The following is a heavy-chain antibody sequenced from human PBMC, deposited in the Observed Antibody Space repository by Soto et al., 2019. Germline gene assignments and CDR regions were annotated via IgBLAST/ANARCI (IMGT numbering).Heavy chain of an antibody. D-gene: IGHD4-17*01. CDR1: GFSFNNYA. CDR3: AKESLAEHYGDTLFDY. J-gene: IGHJ4*02. Sequence: EVQLLEAGGALVRPGGSLRLSCAASGFSFNNYALSWVRQAPGKGLEWVSTFSAGGRAYYAASVQGRFTIARDSSQDTVHLQMSALRPEDTAVYYCAKESLAEHYGDTLFDYWGQGTRVTVSS. CDR2: FSAGGRA. V-gene: IGHV3-23*01.